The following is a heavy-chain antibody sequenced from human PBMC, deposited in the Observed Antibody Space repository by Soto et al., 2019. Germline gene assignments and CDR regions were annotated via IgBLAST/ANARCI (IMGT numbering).Heavy chain of an antibody. V-gene: IGHV3-15*01. CDR3: TATKGRLEPPTTDF. D-gene: IGHD2-8*01. CDR2: IKSDAYGGAI. CDR1: GFTFSNAW. Sequence: EVQLVESGGGLVKPGGSLRLSCAGSGFTFSNAWMSWVRRAPGKGLEWVGRIKSDAYGGAIDYAAPVKGRFTISRNDSKTTLFLQMNNLRAEDTAVYSCTATKGRLEPPTTDFRCQGTPVIVSP. J-gene: IGHJ4*02.